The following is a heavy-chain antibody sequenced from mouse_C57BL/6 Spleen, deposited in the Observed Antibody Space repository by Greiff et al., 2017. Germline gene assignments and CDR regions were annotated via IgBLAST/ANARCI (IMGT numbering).Heavy chain of an antibody. J-gene: IGHJ4*01. V-gene: IGHV1-18*01. CDR3: ARRSKSTFYYAMDY. CDR2: INPNNGGT. Sequence: VQLKESGPELVKPGASVKIPCKASGYTFTDYNMDWVKQSHGKSLEWIGDINPNNGGTIYNQKFKGKATLTVDKSSSTAYMELRSLTSEDTAVYYCARRSKSTFYYAMDYWGQGTSVTVSS. D-gene: IGHD2-5*01. CDR1: GYTFTDYN.